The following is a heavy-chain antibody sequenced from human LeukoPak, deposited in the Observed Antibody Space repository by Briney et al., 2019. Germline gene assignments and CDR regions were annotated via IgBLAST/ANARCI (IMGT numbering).Heavy chain of an antibody. J-gene: IGHJ4*02. Sequence: GGSLRLSCGASGFTFSDYYMSWIRQAPGKGLEWVSYISSSSTYTNYADSVKGRFTISRDNAKNSLYLQMNSLRAEDTAVYYCAKIAVAGGDYFDYWGQGTLVTVSS. CDR2: ISSSSTYT. D-gene: IGHD6-19*01. V-gene: IGHV3-11*06. CDR3: AKIAVAGGDYFDY. CDR1: GFTFSDYY.